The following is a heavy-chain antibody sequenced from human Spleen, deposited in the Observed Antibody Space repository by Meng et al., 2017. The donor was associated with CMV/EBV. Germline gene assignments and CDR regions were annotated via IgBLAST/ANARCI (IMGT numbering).Heavy chain of an antibody. V-gene: IGHV1-69*10. CDR1: GGTFNNYA. D-gene: IGHD4-11*01. J-gene: IGHJ6*02. Sequence: SVKVSCKASGGTFNNYAISWVRQAPGQGLEWVGGIIPILDIPNYAQKFQGRVTITADKSPSTAYMELSSLRSEDTAVYYCARGTYSTPPEYYYYYGMDVWGQGTTVTVS. CDR3: ARGTYSTPPEYYYYYGMDV. CDR2: IIPILDIP.